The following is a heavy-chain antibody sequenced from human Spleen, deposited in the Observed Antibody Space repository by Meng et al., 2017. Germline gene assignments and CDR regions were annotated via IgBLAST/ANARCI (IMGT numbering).Heavy chain of an antibody. CDR2: IYWDDDK. Sequence: QLTCKESGPPLVQPTQTLTLTCTFSGFSLSTSGVGVGWIRQPPGKALEWLALIYWDDDKRYSPSLKSRLTITKDTSKNQVVLTMTNMDPVDTATYYCAHFDYYGSGSSVDYWGQGTLVTVSS. V-gene: IGHV2-5*02. CDR3: AHFDYYGSGSSVDY. CDR1: GFSLSTSGVG. J-gene: IGHJ4*02. D-gene: IGHD3-10*01.